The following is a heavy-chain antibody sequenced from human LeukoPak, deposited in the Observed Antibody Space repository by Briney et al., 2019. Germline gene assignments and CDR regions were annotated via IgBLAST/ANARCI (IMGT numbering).Heavy chain of an antibody. CDR2: IYTSGST. Sequence: SETLSLTCTVSGGSISSGSYYWSWIRQPAGKGLEWIGRIYTSGSTNYNPSLKSRVTISVDTSKNQFSLKLSSVTAADTAVYYCARAPSDVSGYYHSPYYFDYWGQGTLVTVSS. V-gene: IGHV4-61*02. CDR1: GGSISSGSYY. J-gene: IGHJ4*02. CDR3: ARAPSDVSGYYHSPYYFDY. D-gene: IGHD3-22*01.